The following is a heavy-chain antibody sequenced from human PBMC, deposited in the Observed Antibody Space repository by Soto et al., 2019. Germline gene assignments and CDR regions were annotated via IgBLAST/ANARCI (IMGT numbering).Heavy chain of an antibody. J-gene: IGHJ4*02. D-gene: IGHD6-19*01. V-gene: IGHV1-2*02. Sequence: ASVKVSCKASGYIFTGYYMHWVRQAPGQGLEWMGWINPNSGDTNDTQKFQGGVTMTRDTSISTAYMELSRLRSDDTAVYYCATSRISIAVAGETEYYFDYWGQGTPVTVSS. CDR3: ATSRISIAVAGETEYYFDY. CDR2: INPNSGDT. CDR1: GYIFTGYY.